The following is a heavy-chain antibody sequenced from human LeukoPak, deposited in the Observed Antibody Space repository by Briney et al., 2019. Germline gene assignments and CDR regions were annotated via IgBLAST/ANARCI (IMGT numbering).Heavy chain of an antibody. CDR2: IDPSNSYT. Sequence: KYGESLKISCKGSGYTFSDYWISWVRQMPGKGLEWMGRIDPSNSYTNYSPSFQGHVTISADKSISTAYLQWSSLKASDTAMYYCARSMDYGDSGDWFDPWGQGTLFTVSS. D-gene: IGHD4-17*01. J-gene: IGHJ5*02. V-gene: IGHV5-10-1*01. CDR3: ARSMDYGDSGDWFDP. CDR1: GYTFSDYW.